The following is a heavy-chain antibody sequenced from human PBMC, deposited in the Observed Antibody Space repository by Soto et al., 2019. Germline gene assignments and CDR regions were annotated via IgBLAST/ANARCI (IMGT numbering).Heavy chain of an antibody. Sequence: GESLKISCNCSGYRFTSYWIGWVRQMPGKGLEWMGIIYPGDSDTRYSPSFQGQVTISADKSISTAYLQWSSLKASDTAMYYCATHRSGYDYGHYYYGMDVWGQGTTVTVSS. D-gene: IGHD5-12*01. CDR2: IYPGDSDT. CDR1: GYRFTSYW. CDR3: ATHRSGYDYGHYYYGMDV. J-gene: IGHJ6*02. V-gene: IGHV5-51*01.